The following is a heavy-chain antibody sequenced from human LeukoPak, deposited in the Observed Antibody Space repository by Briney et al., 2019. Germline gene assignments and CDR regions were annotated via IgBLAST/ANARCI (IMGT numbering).Heavy chain of an antibody. CDR2: IYYSGST. D-gene: IGHD3-22*01. CDR1: SGSISSSRYY. CDR3: ARRRATYYYDSSGYGGRSFDY. V-gene: IGHV4-39*07. J-gene: IGHJ4*02. Sequence: SETLSLTCTVSSGSISSSRYYWGWIRQPPGRGLEWIGSIYYSGSTYYNPSLKSRVTISVDTSKNQFSLKLSSVTAADTAVYYCARRRATYYYDSSGYGGRSFDYWGQGTLVTVSS.